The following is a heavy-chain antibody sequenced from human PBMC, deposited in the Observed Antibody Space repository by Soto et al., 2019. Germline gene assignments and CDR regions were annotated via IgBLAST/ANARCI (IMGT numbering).Heavy chain of an antibody. Sequence: GGSLRLSCAASGFPFSSYGMHWVRQAPGKGLEWVAVISNDGRKEYYAASVKGRFTISRDNSKNMLYLQMNNLRVEDTAVYYCADPGSTDLDVWGQGTTVTVSS. D-gene: IGHD3-10*01. CDR1: GFPFSSYG. CDR2: ISNDGRKE. CDR3: ADPGSTDLDV. J-gene: IGHJ6*02. V-gene: IGHV3-30*03.